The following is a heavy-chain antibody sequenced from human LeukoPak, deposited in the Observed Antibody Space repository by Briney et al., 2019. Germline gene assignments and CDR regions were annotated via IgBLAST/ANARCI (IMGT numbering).Heavy chain of an antibody. D-gene: IGHD3-3*01. J-gene: IGHJ4*02. V-gene: IGHV1-18*01. CDR1: GYTFTSYG. CDR3: ARTYYDFWSGYYTIDY. Sequence: ASVKVSCKASGYTFTSYGISWVRQAPGQGLEWMGWISAYNGNTNYAQKLQGRVTTTTDTSTSTAYMELRSLRSDDTAVYYCARTYYDFWSGYYTIDYWGQGTLVTVSS. CDR2: ISAYNGNT.